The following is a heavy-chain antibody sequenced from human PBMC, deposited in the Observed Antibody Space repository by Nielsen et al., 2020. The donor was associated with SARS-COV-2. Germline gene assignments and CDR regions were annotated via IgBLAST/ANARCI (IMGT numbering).Heavy chain of an antibody. CDR2: IWYDGSTK. V-gene: IGHV3-33*08. CDR1: GFTFSSYG. J-gene: IGHJ4*02. Sequence: GESLKISCAASGFTFSSYGMHWVRQAPGKGLEWVAVIWYDGSTKYYADSVKGRFTISRDNSKNTLYLQMNSLRAEDTAVYYCARDGKDGYNFDYWGQGTLVTVSS. CDR3: ARDGKDGYNFDY. D-gene: IGHD5-24*01.